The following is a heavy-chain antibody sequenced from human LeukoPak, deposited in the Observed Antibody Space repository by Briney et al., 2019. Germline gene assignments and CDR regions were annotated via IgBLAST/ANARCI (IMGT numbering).Heavy chain of an antibody. CDR2: IYYSETT. D-gene: IGHD1-14*01. J-gene: IGHJ6*03. CDR1: GGSISNYF. CDR3: ARFPGGAEYRHYYYMDV. V-gene: IGHV4-59*01. Sequence: PSETLSLTCSVSGGSISNYFWSWIRQPPGKGLKCIGFIYYSETTNYNPSFKSRVTISVDTSKNQFSLKLNSVTAADTAVYYCARFPGGAEYRHYYYMDVWGKGTTVTVSS.